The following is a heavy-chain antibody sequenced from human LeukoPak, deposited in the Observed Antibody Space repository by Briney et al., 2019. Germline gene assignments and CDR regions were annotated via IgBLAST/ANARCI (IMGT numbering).Heavy chain of an antibody. CDR1: GFTVSSNY. V-gene: IGHV3-53*01. J-gene: IGHJ4*02. Sequence: GGSLRLSCAASGFTVSSNYMSWVRQAPGKGLEWVSVIYSGGSTYYADSVKGRFTISRDNSKNTLYLQMNSLRAEDTAVYYCARVGGSYYGTGNYFDYWGQGTLVTVSS. CDR2: IYSGGST. CDR3: ARVGGSYYGTGNYFDY. D-gene: IGHD1-26*01.